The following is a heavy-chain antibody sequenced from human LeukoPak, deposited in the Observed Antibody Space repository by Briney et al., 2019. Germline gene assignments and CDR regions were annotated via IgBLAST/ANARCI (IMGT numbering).Heavy chain of an antibody. V-gene: IGHV3-33*01. CDR1: GFTFSSYA. D-gene: IGHD2-15*01. CDR3: ARGAYCSGGRCPGAFDI. CDR2: IWYDGSNK. Sequence: PGGSLRLSCAASGFTFSSYAMYWVRQAPGKGLEWVTIIWYDGSNKNYAGSVKGRFTISRDNSKNTLYLQMNSLRAEDTAVYYCARGAYCSGGRCPGAFDIWGQGTMVTVSS. J-gene: IGHJ3*02.